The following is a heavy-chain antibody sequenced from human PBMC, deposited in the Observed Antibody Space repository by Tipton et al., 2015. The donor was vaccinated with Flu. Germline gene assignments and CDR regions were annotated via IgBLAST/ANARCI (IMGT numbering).Heavy chain of an antibody. V-gene: IGHV4-39*07. D-gene: IGHD7-27*01. J-gene: IGHJ4*02. CDR3: ASKVANWGVWEPLDY. CDR1: TGSIKSGSGY. CDR2: INHSGST. Sequence: TLSLTCTVSTGSIKSGSGYWAWIRQSPGKGLEWIGEINHSGSTNYNPSLKSRVTISADTSKNQFSLKLSSVTAADTAVYYCASKVANWGVWEPLDYWGQGTLVTVSS.